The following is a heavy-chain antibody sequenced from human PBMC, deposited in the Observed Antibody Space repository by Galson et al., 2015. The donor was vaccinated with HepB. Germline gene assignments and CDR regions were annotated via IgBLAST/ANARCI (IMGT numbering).Heavy chain of an antibody. CDR2: IYYSGST. V-gene: IGHV4-59*08. D-gene: IGHD6-19*01. CDR1: GGSISSYY. CDR3: ARHSTPRSVAGHFDY. J-gene: IGHJ4*02. Sequence: QVQLQESGPGLVKPSETLSLTCTVSGGSISSYYWSWIRQPPGKGLEWIGYIYYSGSTNYNPSLKSRVTISVDTSKNQFSLKLSSVTAADTAVYYCARHSTPRSVAGHFDYWGQGTLVTVSS.